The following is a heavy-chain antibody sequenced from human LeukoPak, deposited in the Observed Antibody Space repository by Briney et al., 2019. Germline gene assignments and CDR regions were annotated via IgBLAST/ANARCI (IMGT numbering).Heavy chain of an antibody. CDR2: IKPDGTTK. CDR1: GFAFRNYG. D-gene: IGHD6-13*01. Sequence: SGGSLRLSCVASGFAFRNYGMHWIRRAPGKGLEWVANIKPDGTTKFYVDSVKGRFTISRDNALNSLYLQMNSLRAEDAAIYYCARSIPYGTTWYGRSDYWGQGTLVTVSS. V-gene: IGHV3-7*03. CDR3: ARSIPYGTTWYGRSDY. J-gene: IGHJ4*02.